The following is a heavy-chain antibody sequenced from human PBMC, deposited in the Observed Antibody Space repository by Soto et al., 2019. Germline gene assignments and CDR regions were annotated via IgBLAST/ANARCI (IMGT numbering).Heavy chain of an antibody. D-gene: IGHD3-3*01. V-gene: IGHV4-30-4*01. CDR3: ARCPYDFWSGYLTVGFDP. Sequence: TSETLSLTCTVSGGSISSGDYYWSWIRQPPGKGLEWIGYIYYSGSTYYNPSLKSRVTISVDTSKNQFSLKLSSVTAADTAVYYCARCPYDFWSGYLTVGFDPWGQGTLVTVSS. CDR2: IYYSGST. CDR1: GGSISSGDYY. J-gene: IGHJ5*02.